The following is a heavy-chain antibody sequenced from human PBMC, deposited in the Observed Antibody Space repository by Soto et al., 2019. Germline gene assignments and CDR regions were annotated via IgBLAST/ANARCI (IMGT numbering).Heavy chain of an antibody. CDR1: GGSISSYY. D-gene: IGHD1-26*01. Sequence: LSLTCTVSGGSISSYYWSWIRQPPGKGLEWIGYIYYSGSTNYNPSLKSRVTISVDTSKNQFSLKLSSVTAADTAVYYCARDLTGVGAHDYWGQGTLVTVSS. CDR3: ARDLTGVGAHDY. J-gene: IGHJ4*02. CDR2: IYYSGST. V-gene: IGHV4-59*01.